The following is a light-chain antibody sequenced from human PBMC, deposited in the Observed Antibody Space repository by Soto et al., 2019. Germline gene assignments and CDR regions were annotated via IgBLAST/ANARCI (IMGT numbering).Light chain of an antibody. CDR1: QDISTY. Sequence: DIHLTQSPSFLSASVGDRVTVTCRASQDISTYLAWFQQKPGKAPQLLVYPASTLQGGVPSRFSGRGSGTEFSLTISSLQPEDFATYYCQQLRTYPHTFGQGTKLDIK. CDR2: PAS. V-gene: IGKV1-9*01. CDR3: QQLRTYPHT. J-gene: IGKJ2*01.